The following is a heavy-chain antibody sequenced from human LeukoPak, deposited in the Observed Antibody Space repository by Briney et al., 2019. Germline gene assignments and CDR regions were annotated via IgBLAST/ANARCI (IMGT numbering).Heavy chain of an antibody. CDR2: ISATGGTT. Sequence: GSLRLSCAASGFTYNNYAMNWVRQAPGKGLEWVSSISATGGTTYYADSVKGRFTISRDNSRNTLYLQMNSLRAEDTAVYFCAKANGSSPYNWFDPWGQGTLVTVSS. J-gene: IGHJ5*02. V-gene: IGHV3-23*01. CDR3: AKANGSSPYNWFDP. D-gene: IGHD1-26*01. CDR1: GFTYNNYA.